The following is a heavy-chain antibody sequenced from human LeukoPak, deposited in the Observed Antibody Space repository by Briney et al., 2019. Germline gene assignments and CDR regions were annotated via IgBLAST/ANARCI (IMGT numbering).Heavy chain of an antibody. CDR2: IGSGT. CDR1: GFTFSSYA. J-gene: IGHJ4*02. Sequence: PGGSLRLSCAASGFTFSSYAMSWFRQAPGKGLEWVSAIGSGTYYADSVKGRFTISRDNSKNTLYLQMNSLRAEDTAVYYCAKVLAYYFDYWGQGTLVTVSS. V-gene: IGHV3-23*01. CDR3: AKVLAYYFDY.